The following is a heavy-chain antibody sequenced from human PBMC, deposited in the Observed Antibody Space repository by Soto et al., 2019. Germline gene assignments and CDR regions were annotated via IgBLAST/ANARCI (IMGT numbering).Heavy chain of an antibody. CDR1: EFTFSSYA. Sequence: GGSLRLSRAASEFTFSSYALHLVRQAPGRGLEWVALISFDGNNKYYANSVKGRFTISRDNSKNTLYLQMSSLRAEDTVVYYCGRCSSTSCHLGADYWGQGTLVTVSS. D-gene: IGHD2-2*01. J-gene: IGHJ4*02. V-gene: IGHV3-30-3*01. CDR2: ISFDGNNK. CDR3: GRCSSTSCHLGADY.